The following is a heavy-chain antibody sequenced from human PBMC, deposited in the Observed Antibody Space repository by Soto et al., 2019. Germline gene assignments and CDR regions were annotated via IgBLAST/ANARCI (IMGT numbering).Heavy chain of an antibody. CDR2: IGTAGDT. CDR3: ARLGSDLVFDH. J-gene: IGHJ4*02. V-gene: IGHV3-13*01. CDR1: GFTFSTYD. D-gene: IGHD6-25*01. Sequence: PGGSLRLSCAASGFTFSTYDMHWVRQVTGKGLEWVSAIGTAGDTHYPDSVKGRFTVSRENAKNSLYLQMNSLRTEDTAVYYCARLGSDLVFDHWGQGTLVTVSS.